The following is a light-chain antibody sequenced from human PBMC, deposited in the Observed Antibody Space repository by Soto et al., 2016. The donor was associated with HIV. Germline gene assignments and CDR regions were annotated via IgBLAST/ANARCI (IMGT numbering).Light chain of an antibody. J-gene: IGLJ2*01. Sequence: SYVLTQPPSVSVAPGKTARITCGGNNIGSKTVHWCQQKPGQAPVLVVYDDSHRPSGIPERFSGSNSGNTATLTISRVDAGDEADYYCQVWDSPEVVFGGGTKLTVL. V-gene: IGLV3-21*03. CDR3: QVWDSPEVV. CDR1: NIGSKT. CDR2: DDS.